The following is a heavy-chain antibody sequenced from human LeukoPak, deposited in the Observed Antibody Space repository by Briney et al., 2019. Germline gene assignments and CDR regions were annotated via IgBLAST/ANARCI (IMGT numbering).Heavy chain of an antibody. CDR3: ARGVDNMIVFRSHDWYFDL. D-gene: IGHD3-22*01. V-gene: IGHV4-4*07. CDR2: IYTSGST. CDR1: GGSISSYY. J-gene: IGHJ2*01. Sequence: SSETLSLTCTVSGGSISSYYWSWIRQPAGKGLEWIGRIYTSGSTNYNPSLKSRVTMSVVTSKNQCSLKLSSVIAAVTAVYYCARGVDNMIVFRSHDWYFDLWGRGTLVTVSS.